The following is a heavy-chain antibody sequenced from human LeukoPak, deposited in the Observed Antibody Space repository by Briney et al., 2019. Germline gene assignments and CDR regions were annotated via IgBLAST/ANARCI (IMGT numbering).Heavy chain of an antibody. CDR3: ARSSSSWYPFDY. J-gene: IGHJ4*02. CDR2: ISSSSTI. Sequence: GGFLRLSCAASGFTFSSYSMNWVRQAPGKGLEWVSYISSSSTIYYADSVKGRFTISRDNAKNSLYLQMNSLRDEDTAVYYCARSSSSWYPFDYWGQGTLVTVSS. V-gene: IGHV3-48*02. D-gene: IGHD6-13*01. CDR1: GFTFSSYS.